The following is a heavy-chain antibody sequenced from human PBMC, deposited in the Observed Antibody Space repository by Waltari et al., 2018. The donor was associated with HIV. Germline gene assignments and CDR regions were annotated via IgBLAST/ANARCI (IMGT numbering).Heavy chain of an antibody. V-gene: IGHV4-59*01. Sequence: QVQLQESGPGLVKPSETLSLTCTVPGGSISSYYWRWIRQPPGKGLEWIGYIYYSGSTNYNPSLKSRVTISVDTSKNQFSLKLSSVTAADTAVYYCARGLNYDFWSGNPSFFDYWGQGTLVTVSS. J-gene: IGHJ4*02. D-gene: IGHD3-3*01. CDR2: IYYSGST. CDR1: GGSISSYY. CDR3: ARGLNYDFWSGNPSFFDY.